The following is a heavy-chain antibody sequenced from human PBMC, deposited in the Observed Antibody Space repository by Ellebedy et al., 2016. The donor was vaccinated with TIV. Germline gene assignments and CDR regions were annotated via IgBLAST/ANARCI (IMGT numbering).Heavy chain of an antibody. D-gene: IGHD5/OR15-5a*01. CDR1: GYNFATYW. Sequence: GESLKISRKGSGYNFATYWIAWVRQMPGKGLEWMGSVYPGDSDTRYSPSFQGQVTISADKSISTAYLQWSSLKASDTAMYYCAASRLGVYNYYYWGQGTLVTVSS. J-gene: IGHJ4*02. V-gene: IGHV5-51*01. CDR2: VYPGDSDT. CDR3: AASRLGVYNYYY.